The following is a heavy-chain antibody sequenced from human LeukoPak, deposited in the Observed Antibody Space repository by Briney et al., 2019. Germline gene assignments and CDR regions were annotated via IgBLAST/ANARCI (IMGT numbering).Heavy chain of an antibody. CDR2: IYYSGST. Sequence: SETLSLTCTVSGGSISSYYWSWIRQPPGKGLEWIGYIYYSGSTNYNPSLKGRVTISVDTSKNQFSLKLSSVTAADTAVYYCARGIAAPFYYFDYWGQGTLVTVSS. CDR1: GGSISSYY. CDR3: ARGIAAPFYYFDY. V-gene: IGHV4-59*01. J-gene: IGHJ4*02. D-gene: IGHD6-6*01.